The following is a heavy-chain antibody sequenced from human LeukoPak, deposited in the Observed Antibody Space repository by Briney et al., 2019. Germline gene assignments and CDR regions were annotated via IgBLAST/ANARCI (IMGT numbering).Heavy chain of an antibody. D-gene: IGHD3-16*02. J-gene: IGHJ5*02. CDR1: GFTFSSYW. CDR2: INSDGSST. CDR3: ARSWLYYDYVWGSYLGGNWFDP. V-gene: IGHV3-74*01. Sequence: GGSLRLSCAASGFTFSSYWMHWVRQAPGKGLVWVSRINSDGSSTSYADSVKGRFTISRDNAKNTLYLQMNSLRAEDTAVYYCARSWLYYDYVWGSYLGGNWFDPWGQGTLVTVSS.